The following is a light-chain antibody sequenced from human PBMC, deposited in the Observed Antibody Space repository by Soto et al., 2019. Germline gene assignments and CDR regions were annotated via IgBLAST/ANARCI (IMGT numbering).Light chain of an antibody. Sequence: EIGLTQSPATLSLSPGERATLSCRASQSVSSSLAWYQQKPGQAPRLLIYDASNRATGIPARFSGSGSGTDFTLTISSLEPEDFAVYYCQQYSTSPITFGQGTRLEIK. CDR3: QQYSTSPIT. CDR1: QSVSSS. V-gene: IGKV3-11*01. J-gene: IGKJ5*01. CDR2: DAS.